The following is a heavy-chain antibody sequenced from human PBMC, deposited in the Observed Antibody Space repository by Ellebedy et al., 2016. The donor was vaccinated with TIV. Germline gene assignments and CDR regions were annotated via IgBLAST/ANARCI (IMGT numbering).Heavy chain of an antibody. V-gene: IGHV3-7*01. CDR2: IKQEGYEK. Sequence: GESLKISCAASGFSFSSYWMSWVRPAPGKGLEWVASIKQEGYEKRYVDSVEGRFTISRDNVKNSLYLQMNSLRAEDTAMYYCARWGEGKRADYWGQGTLVTVSS. CDR3: ARWGEGKRADY. D-gene: IGHD2-21*01. CDR1: GFSFSSYW. J-gene: IGHJ4*02.